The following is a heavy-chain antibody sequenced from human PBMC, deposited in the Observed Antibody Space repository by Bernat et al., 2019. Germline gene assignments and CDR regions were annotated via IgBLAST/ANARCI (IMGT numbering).Heavy chain of an antibody. CDR2: IWYDGSNK. J-gene: IGHJ4*02. V-gene: IGHV3-33*01. D-gene: IGHD2-15*01. CDR1: GFTFSSYG. CDR3: ARDLAYRSGGSWATGY. Sequence: QVQLVESGGGVVQPGRSLRLSCAASGFTFSSYGMHWVRQAPGKGLEWVAVIWYDGSNKYYAESVKGRFTISRDNSKNTLYLQMNSLRAEDTAVYYCARDLAYRSGGSWATGYWGQGTLVTVSS.